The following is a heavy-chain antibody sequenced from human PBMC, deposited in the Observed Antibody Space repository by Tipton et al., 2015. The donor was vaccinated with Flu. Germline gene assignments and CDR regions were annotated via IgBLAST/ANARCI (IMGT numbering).Heavy chain of an antibody. V-gene: IGHV3-20*04. CDR3: ARDRTRLASPLDY. CDR1: GFTFDDYG. J-gene: IGHJ4*02. Sequence: SLRLSCAASGFTFDDYGMSWVRQAPGKGLEWVSGINWNGGTTGYADSVKGRFIISRDNAKNSLSLQMNSLRAEDTALYFCARDRTRLASPLDYWGQGILVTVSS. D-gene: IGHD3-16*01. CDR2: INWNGGTT.